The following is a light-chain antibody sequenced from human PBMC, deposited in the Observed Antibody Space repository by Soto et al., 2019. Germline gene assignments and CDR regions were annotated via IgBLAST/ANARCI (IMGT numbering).Light chain of an antibody. CDR3: QQYGSSPPFT. CDR2: GAS. Sequence: EIVLTQSPGTLSLSPGERATLSCRASQSVSSSYVAWYQQKPGQAPRLLIYGASSRATGIPDRFSGSGSGTDFTLTISRLEPEDFAVYYCQQYGSSPPFTFGPGTKVDMK. V-gene: IGKV3-20*01. CDR1: QSVSSSY. J-gene: IGKJ3*01.